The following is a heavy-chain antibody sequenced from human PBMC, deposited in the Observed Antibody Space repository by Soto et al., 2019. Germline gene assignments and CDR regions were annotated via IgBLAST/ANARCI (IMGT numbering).Heavy chain of an antibody. CDR2: ISSGGSTT. Sequence: EVQLVESGGGLVQPGGSLRLSCAASGFTFRSYSMNWVRQAPGKGLEWVSYISSGGSTTYYADSVKGRFTISRDNAKNSLYLQMNSLRDEDTAVYYCARDLPEGGSGYYPYFDYWGQGTLVTVSS. V-gene: IGHV3-48*02. CDR1: GFTFRSYS. D-gene: IGHD3-22*01. J-gene: IGHJ4*02. CDR3: ARDLPEGGSGYYPYFDY.